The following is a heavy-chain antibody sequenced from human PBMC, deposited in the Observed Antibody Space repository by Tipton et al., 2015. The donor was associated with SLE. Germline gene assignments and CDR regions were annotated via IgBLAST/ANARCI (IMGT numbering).Heavy chain of an antibody. J-gene: IGHJ1*01. V-gene: IGHV4-34*01. CDR2: INHSGST. Sequence: TLSLTCAVYGGSFSGYYWSWIRQPPGKGLGWIGEINHSGSTNYNPSLKSRVTISVDTSKNQFSLKLSSVTAADTAVYYCARDPGGATAEYFQHWGQGTLVTVSS. D-gene: IGHD1-26*01. CDR3: ARDPGGATAEYFQH. CDR1: GGSFSGYY.